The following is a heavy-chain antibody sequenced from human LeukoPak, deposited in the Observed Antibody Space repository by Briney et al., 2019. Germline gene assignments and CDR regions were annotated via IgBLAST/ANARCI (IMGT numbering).Heavy chain of an antibody. V-gene: IGHV1-18*01. CDR1: GYTFTSYG. D-gene: IGHD3-10*01. Sequence: GASVKVSCKASGYTFTSYGISWVRQAPGQGLEWMGWISAYNGNTNYAQKLQGRVTMTTDTSTSTAYMELRSLRSDDTAVYYCARKGGITMVRGVIITEPPYYYYYGMDVRGQGTTVTVSS. CDR2: ISAYNGNT. CDR3: ARKGGITMVRGVIITEPPYYYYYGMDV. J-gene: IGHJ6*02.